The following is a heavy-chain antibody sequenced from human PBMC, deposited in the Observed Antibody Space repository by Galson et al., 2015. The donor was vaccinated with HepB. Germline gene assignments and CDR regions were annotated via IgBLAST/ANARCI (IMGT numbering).Heavy chain of an antibody. V-gene: IGHV4-31*03. CDR3: ARERYQLLHHYYFDY. CDR2: ISHSGST. D-gene: IGHD2-2*01. Sequence: TLSLTCSVSGGSITRGAHYWSWIRQHPGKGLEWIGYISHSGSTSYNPSLKSRVTMSVDTSQNQFSLNLSSVTAADTAVYYCARERYQLLHHYYFDYWGPGTLVTVSS. CDR1: GGSITRGAHY. J-gene: IGHJ4*02.